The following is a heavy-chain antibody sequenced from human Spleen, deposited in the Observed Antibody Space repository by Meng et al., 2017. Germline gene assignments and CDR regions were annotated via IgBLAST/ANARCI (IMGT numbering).Heavy chain of an antibody. CDR3: AKYSYGLGDYFDY. D-gene: IGHD3-10*01. CDR2: INSGGGR. Sequence: GESLKISCAASRFTFSSYAMSWVRQAPGKGLEWVSGINSGGGRYYGDSVKGRFTISRDNSKNTLYLQMNSLRAEDTALYYCAKYSYGLGDYFDYWGQGALVTVSS. CDR1: RFTFSSYA. J-gene: IGHJ4*02. V-gene: IGHV3-23*01.